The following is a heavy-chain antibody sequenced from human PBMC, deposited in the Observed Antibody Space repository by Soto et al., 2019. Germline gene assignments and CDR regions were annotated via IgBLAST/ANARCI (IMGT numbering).Heavy chain of an antibody. J-gene: IGHJ5*02. V-gene: IGHV4-34*01. CDR2: INHSGST. CDR3: AGGAVEFNWFDP. CDR1: GGSFSGYY. D-gene: IGHD3-10*01. Sequence: SETLSLTCAVYGGSFSGYYWIWIRQPPGKGLEWIGEINHSGSTNYNPSLESRVTISVDTSKNQFSLKLSSVTAADTAVYYCAGGAVEFNWFDPWGQGTLVTVSS.